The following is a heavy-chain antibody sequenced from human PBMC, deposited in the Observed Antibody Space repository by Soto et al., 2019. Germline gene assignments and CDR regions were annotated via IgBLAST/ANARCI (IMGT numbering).Heavy chain of an antibody. CDR2: IWYDGGTT. V-gene: IGHV3-33*01. J-gene: IGHJ4*02. D-gene: IGHD5-18*01. Sequence: GGTLRLSCAASGFTFSRYGMHWVRQAPGKGLEWVAVIWYDGGTTDYAAPVKGRFTISRDDSKNTLYLQMNSLKTEDTAMYYCTTESVDTALLYFDYWGQGTLVTVSS. CDR1: GFTFSRYG. CDR3: TTESVDTALLYFDY.